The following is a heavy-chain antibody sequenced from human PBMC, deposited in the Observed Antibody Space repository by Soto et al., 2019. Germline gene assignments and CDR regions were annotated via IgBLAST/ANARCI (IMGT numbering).Heavy chain of an antibody. CDR2: IIPIFGTA. J-gene: IGHJ4*02. Sequence: QVQLVQSGAEVKKPGSSVKVSCTASGGTLSSYAISWVRQAPGQGLEWMGGIIPIFGTANYAQKFQGRVTITADESTSTAYMELSSLRSEDTAVYYCARVSVLMVYAMGSYSDYGGQGPLVTVSS. CDR3: ARVSVLMVYAMGSYSDY. CDR1: GGTLSSYA. D-gene: IGHD2-8*01. V-gene: IGHV1-69*01.